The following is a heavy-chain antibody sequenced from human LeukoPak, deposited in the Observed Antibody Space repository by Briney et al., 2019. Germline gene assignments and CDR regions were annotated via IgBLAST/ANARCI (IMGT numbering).Heavy chain of an antibody. CDR1: GGSISSYY. CDR2: IYYSGST. D-gene: IGHD3-3*01. V-gene: IGHV4-59*01. Sequence: SETLSLTCTVSGGSISSYYWSWIRQPPGKGLEWIWYIYYSGSTNYNPSLKSRVTISVDTSKNQFSLKLSSVTAADTAVYYCAKPRYDFWSGYPSYYYMDVWGKGTTVTVSS. CDR3: AKPRYDFWSGYPSYYYMDV. J-gene: IGHJ6*03.